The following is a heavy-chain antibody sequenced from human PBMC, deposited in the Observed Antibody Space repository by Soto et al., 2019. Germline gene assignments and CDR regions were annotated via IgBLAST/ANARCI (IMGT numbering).Heavy chain of an antibody. V-gene: IGHV4-39*01. CDR2: IYYSGST. Sequence: SETLSLTCTVSGGSISSSSYYWGWIRQPPRKGLEWIGSIYYSGSTYYNPSLKSRVTISVDTSKNQFSLKLSSVTAADTAVYYCARHGSYSSSIFFDYWGQGTLVTVSS. CDR1: GGSISSSSYY. CDR3: ARHGSYSSSIFFDY. J-gene: IGHJ4*02. D-gene: IGHD6-6*01.